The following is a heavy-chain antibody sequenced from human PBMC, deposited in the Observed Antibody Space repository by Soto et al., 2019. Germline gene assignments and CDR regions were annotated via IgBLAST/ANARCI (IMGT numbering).Heavy chain of an antibody. D-gene: IGHD3-3*01. CDR3: ANYDFWSGLRVDY. CDR2: IWYDGSNK. J-gene: IGHJ4*02. Sequence: PGGSLRLSCAASGFTFSSYGMHWVRQAPGKGLEWVAVIWYDGSNKYYADSVKGRFTISRDNSKNTLYLQMNSLRAEDTAVYYCANYDFWSGLRVDYCGQGSLVTVSS. V-gene: IGHV3-33*06. CDR1: GFTFSSYG.